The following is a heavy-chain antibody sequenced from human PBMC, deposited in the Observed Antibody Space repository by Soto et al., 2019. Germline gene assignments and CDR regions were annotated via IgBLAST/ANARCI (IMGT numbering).Heavy chain of an antibody. D-gene: IGHD1-1*01. V-gene: IGHV3-74*01. CDR3: VSRLPTVGTFDY. Sequence: EVQLVESGGGLVQPGGSLRLSCAASGFTFSDYWMHWVRQAPGKGLVWVSRLNGDGSSTNYAYSVESRFTISRDNAKNTLYFEMNSLRAEDTAVYYCVSRLPTVGTFDYCGQGTLVTVSS. CDR2: LNGDGSST. CDR1: GFTFSDYW. J-gene: IGHJ4*02.